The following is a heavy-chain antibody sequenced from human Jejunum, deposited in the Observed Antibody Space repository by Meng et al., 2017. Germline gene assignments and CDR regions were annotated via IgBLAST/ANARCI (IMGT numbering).Heavy chain of an antibody. CDR3: ARGGPIAVAGSVRLDY. CDR1: GYTISSGDY. CDR2: SYHSRIN. Sequence: SETLSLTCTVSGYTISSGDYCGWVRQPPGKGLEWVWSSYHSRINYYNPSLKSRVTISVDTSKNQFSLKLTSVTATDTAIYYCARGGPIAVAGSVRLDYWGQGALVTVSS. V-gene: IGHV4-38-2*02. D-gene: IGHD6-19*01. J-gene: IGHJ4*02.